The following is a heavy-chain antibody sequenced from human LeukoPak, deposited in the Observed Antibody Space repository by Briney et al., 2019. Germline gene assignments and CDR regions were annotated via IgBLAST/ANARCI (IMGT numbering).Heavy chain of an antibody. Sequence: PSETLSLTCTVSVDSLSSYYWGWIRQPPGKGLEWIESIYYRGSTYYNPSLKSRVTISVDTSNNQFSLKLSSVTAADTAVYYCARGRYCSSTSCYTPYYFDYWGQGTLVTVSS. CDR3: ARGRYCSSTSCYTPYYFDY. J-gene: IGHJ4*02. D-gene: IGHD2-2*02. CDR2: IYYRGST. V-gene: IGHV4-39*07. CDR1: VDSLSSYY.